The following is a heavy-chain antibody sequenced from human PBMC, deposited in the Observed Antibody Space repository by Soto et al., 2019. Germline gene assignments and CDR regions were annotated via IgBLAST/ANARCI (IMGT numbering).Heavy chain of an antibody. CDR3: ARYYETSGYYDY. J-gene: IGHJ4*02. D-gene: IGHD3-22*01. V-gene: IGHV4-59*01. Sequence: QVQLQESGPGLVKPSETLSLTCTVSGGSISSYYWSWIRQPPGKGLEWIGYIYYSGSTNYNPSLKSRVIISVDTSKNQFSLKLSSVTAADTAVYYCARYYETSGYYDYWGQGTLVTVPS. CDR1: GGSISSYY. CDR2: IYYSGST.